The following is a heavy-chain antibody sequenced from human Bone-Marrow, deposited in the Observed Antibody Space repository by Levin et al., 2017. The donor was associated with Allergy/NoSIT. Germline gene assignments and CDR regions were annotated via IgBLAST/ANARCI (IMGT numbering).Heavy chain of an antibody. CDR1: GFTFSTYW. V-gene: IGHV3-74*01. CDR2: IQSNGKT. J-gene: IGHJ5*02. Sequence: GSLRLSCAASGFTFSTYWMHWVRQAPGKGLVWVSRIQSNGKTNYADSVQGRFTISRDNAKNTLYLQMNSLTVEDTAVYYCARDRFYSDSGSNFSWFDPWGQGTLVTVSS. CDR3: ARDRFYSDSGSNFSWFDP. D-gene: IGHD3-10*01.